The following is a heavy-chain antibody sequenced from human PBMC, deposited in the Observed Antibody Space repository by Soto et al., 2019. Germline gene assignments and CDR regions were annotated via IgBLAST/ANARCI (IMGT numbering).Heavy chain of an antibody. V-gene: IGHV3-11*06. D-gene: IGHD1-1*01. CDR1: GFTFSDYY. Sequence: QVHLVESGGGLVKPGGSLRLSCAASGFTFSDYYMSWIRQAPGKGLEWLSYSSDSGTFTRYADSVKGRFSISRDNAKNSLYLQINSLRGEDTAIYYCARSCDNYNLLDYWGQGTPVTVSS. CDR3: ARSCDNYNLLDY. CDR2: SSDSGTFT. J-gene: IGHJ4*02.